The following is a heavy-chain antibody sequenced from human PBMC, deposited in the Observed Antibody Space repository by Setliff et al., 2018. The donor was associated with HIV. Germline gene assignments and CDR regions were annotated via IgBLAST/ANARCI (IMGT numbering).Heavy chain of an antibody. Sequence: PLETLSLTCTVSGGSIASSTHYWAWIRQPPGKGLEWIGSVYYNGATDHNPSLKSRVTISVDTSNQQFSLKLSSVTAADTAVYYCARHEGYNDFLTGYFRYKWYDPWGQGTLVTVSS. CDR1: GGSIASSTHY. J-gene: IGHJ5*02. CDR3: ARHEGYNDFLTGYFRYKWYDP. CDR2: VYYNGAT. V-gene: IGHV4-39*01. D-gene: IGHD3-9*01.